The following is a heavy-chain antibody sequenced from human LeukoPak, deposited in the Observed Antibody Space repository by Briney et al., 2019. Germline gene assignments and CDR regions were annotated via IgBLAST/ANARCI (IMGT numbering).Heavy chain of an antibody. CDR2: ISGSGGST. J-gene: IGHJ4*02. CDR3: AKDWNWNYEGLFDY. Sequence: GGSLRLSCAASGFTFRSYAMSWVRQAPGKGLEWVSAISGSGGSTYYADSVKGRFTISRDNSKNTLYLQMNSLRAEDTAVYYCAKDWNWNYEGLFDYWGQGTLVTVSS. V-gene: IGHV3-23*01. CDR1: GFTFRSYA. D-gene: IGHD1-7*01.